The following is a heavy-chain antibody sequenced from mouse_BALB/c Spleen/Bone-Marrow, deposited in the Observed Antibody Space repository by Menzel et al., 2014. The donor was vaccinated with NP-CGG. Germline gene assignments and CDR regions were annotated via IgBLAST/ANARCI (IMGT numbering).Heavy chain of an antibody. J-gene: IGHJ4*01. CDR3: ARSMDY. Sequence: VQLQQSGAELMKPGASVKISCKATGYTFSSYWIEWVKQGPGHGLEWIGEILPGSGGTNYNEKFKGKATFTADTSSNTAYMQLNSLTSEDSAVYYCARSMDYWGQGTSVTVSS. CDR1: GYTFSSYW. V-gene: IGHV1-9*01. CDR2: ILPGSGGT.